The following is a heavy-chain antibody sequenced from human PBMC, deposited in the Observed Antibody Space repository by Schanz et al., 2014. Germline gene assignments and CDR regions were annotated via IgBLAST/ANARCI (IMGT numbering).Heavy chain of an antibody. D-gene: IGHD6-19*01. J-gene: IGHJ4*02. CDR3: TKDKSQIAVAGLFDL. CDR2: IKHDGSVK. V-gene: IGHV3-7*05. Sequence: EVQLVESGGGLVKPGGSLRLSCATSGLTFTSAWMSWVRQAPGKGPEWVANIKHDGSVKDYVDSVEGRYTISRDNAKNSLYLQMNSLRAEDTALYYCTKDKSQIAVAGLFDLWGQGTLXTVSS. CDR1: GLTFTSAW.